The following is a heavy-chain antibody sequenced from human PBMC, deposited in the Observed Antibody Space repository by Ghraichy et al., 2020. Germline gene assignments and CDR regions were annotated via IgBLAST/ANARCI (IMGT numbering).Heavy chain of an antibody. J-gene: IGHJ4*02. D-gene: IGHD3-22*01. CDR2: IYKSGST. CDR3: ARARNSSGYYPVGY. Sequence: SETRSLTCAVSGDSISSGDYFWGWIRQLPGKALEWIGYIYKSGSTYYSPSLKSRLTISIDVSKNQVSLKLNSVTAADTAVYYCARARNSSGYYPVGYWGQGTLVTVSS. V-gene: IGHV4-31*11. CDR1: GDSISSGDYF.